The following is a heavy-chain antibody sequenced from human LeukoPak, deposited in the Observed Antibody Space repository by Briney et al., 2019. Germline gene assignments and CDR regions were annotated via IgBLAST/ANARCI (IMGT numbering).Heavy chain of an antibody. CDR3: AKGNLVIVPAAIGY. V-gene: IGHV3-23*01. J-gene: IGHJ4*02. D-gene: IGHD2-2*01. CDR1: GFTFSSYA. CDR2: ISGSGGTT. Sequence: GGSLRLSCAASGFTFSSYAMSWVRQAPGKGLEWVSGISGSGGTTYYADSVKGRFTVSRDNSKNTLYLQINSLRAEDTAVYYCAKGNLVIVPAAIGYWGQGTLVTVSS.